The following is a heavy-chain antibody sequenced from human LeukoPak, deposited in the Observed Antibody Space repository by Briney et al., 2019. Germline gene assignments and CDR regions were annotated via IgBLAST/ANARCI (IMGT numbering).Heavy chain of an antibody. J-gene: IGHJ4*02. CDR1: GGSVSSGSYY. CDR2: IHYSGST. D-gene: IGHD1-26*01. Sequence: SETLSLTCTVSGGSVSSGSYYWSWIRQPPGKGLEWIGYIHYSGSTNYNPPLKSRLTLSVDTSKNQLSLKLSSVTAADTAVYYCATYSGSYGINFWGQGTLVTVSS. V-gene: IGHV4-61*01. CDR3: ATYSGSYGINF.